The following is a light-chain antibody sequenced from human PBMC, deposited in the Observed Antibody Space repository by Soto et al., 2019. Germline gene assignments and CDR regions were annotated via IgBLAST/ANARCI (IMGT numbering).Light chain of an antibody. Sequence: DIQMTQSPSSLSASVGDRVTITCRASQYISRYLNWYQKKPGKAPTLLIYDASSLQSGVPQRFSGSGSGTYFSLTISSLQPEDYATYYCQQSFASPPLTFGGGTKVEIK. CDR1: QYISRY. CDR3: QQSFASPPLT. J-gene: IGKJ4*01. V-gene: IGKV1-39*01. CDR2: DAS.